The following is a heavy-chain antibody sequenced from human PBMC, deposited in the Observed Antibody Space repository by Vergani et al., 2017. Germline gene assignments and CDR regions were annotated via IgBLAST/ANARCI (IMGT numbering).Heavy chain of an antibody. Sequence: EVRLLESGGGLVQPGGSLRLSCAASGFTFNIYAMSWVRQAPGKGLEWVSTITYNGGRTSYADSVTGRFTISRDNSENTLFLQLNTLRAEDTGVYYCAKDYSIMGALHYWGQGTLVAVSS. J-gene: IGHJ4*02. CDR2: ITYNGGRT. CDR1: GFTFNIYA. CDR3: AKDYSIMGALHY. D-gene: IGHD1-26*01. V-gene: IGHV3-23*01.